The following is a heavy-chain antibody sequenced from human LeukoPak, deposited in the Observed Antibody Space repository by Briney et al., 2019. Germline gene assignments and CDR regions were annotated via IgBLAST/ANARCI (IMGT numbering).Heavy chain of an antibody. CDR1: GFTFSGST. Sequence: GGSLRLSCAASGFTFSGSTIDWVRQASGKGLEWVGRIRSKANSYATGYTASVKGTFTISRDDSKNTAYLQMNSLKTEDTAVYYCTRHLDSEYYDFWSGNVGDNWFDPWGQGTLVTVSS. J-gene: IGHJ5*02. CDR3: TRHLDSEYYDFWSGNVGDNWFDP. D-gene: IGHD3-3*01. CDR2: IRSKANSYAT. V-gene: IGHV3-73*01.